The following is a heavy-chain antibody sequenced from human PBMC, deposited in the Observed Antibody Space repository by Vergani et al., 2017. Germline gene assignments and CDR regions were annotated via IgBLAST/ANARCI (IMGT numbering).Heavy chain of an antibody. CDR2: ISYDGSNK. CDR1: GFTFSSYA. Sequence: VQLVESGGGLVQPGGSLRLSCAASGFTFSSYAMHWVRQAPGKGLEWVAVISYDGSNKYYADPVKGRFTISRDNSKNTLYLQMNSLRAEDTAVYYCASGAVWNGDYVLYYYCGMDVWGQGTTVTVSS. V-gene: IGHV3-30-3*01. CDR3: ASGAVWNGDYVLYYYCGMDV. J-gene: IGHJ6*02. D-gene: IGHD4-17*01.